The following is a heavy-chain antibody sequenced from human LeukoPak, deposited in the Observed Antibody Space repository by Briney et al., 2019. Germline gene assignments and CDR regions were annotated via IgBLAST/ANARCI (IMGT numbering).Heavy chain of an antibody. V-gene: IGHV5-51*01. CDR1: GSRFTSYW. Sequence: PGESLKISCKGSGSRFTSYWIGWVRQMPGKALEWMGIIYPGDFDTRYSPSFEGQVTISADKSISTAYLQWTSLKASDSAMYYCARPRGAWYNAFDIWGQGTMVTVSS. CDR3: ARPRGAWYNAFDI. J-gene: IGHJ3*02. CDR2: IYPGDFDT. D-gene: IGHD6-13*01.